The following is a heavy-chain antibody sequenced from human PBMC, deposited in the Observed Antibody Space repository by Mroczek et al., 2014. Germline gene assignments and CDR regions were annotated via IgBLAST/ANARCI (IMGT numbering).Heavy chain of an antibody. V-gene: IGHV3-49*03. CDR3: TRDVDIYDFWSGYYIPLDY. D-gene: IGHD3-3*01. CDR2: IRSKAYGGTT. CDR1: GFTFGDYA. J-gene: IGHJ4*02. Sequence: VQLQQSGGGLVQPGRSLRLSCTASGFTFGDYAMSWFRQAPGKGLEWVGFIRSKAYGGTTEYAASVKGRFTISRDDSKSIAYLQMNSLKTEDTAVYYCTRDVDIYDFWSGYYIPLDYWGQGTLVTVSS.